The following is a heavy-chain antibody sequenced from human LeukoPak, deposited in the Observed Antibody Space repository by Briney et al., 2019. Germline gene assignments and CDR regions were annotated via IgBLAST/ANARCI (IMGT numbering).Heavy chain of an antibody. V-gene: IGHV1-69*13. D-gene: IGHD5-24*01. CDR2: IIPIFGTA. CDR3: ASRGDGYNRWAFDI. Sequence: SVTVSCKASGGTFSIYAISWVRQAPGQGLEWMGGIIPIFGTANYAQKFQGRVTITADESTSTAYMELSSLRSEDTAVYYCASRGDGYNRWAFDIWGQGTMVTVSS. J-gene: IGHJ3*02. CDR1: GGTFSIYA.